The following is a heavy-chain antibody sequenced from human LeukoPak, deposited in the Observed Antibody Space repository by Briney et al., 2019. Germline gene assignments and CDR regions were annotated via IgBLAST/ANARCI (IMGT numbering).Heavy chain of an antibody. CDR3: ASQEGYYYYGMDV. CDR2: IYYSGST. J-gene: IGHJ6*02. Sequence: SETLSLTCAVSGGSISSGGYYWSWIRQPPGKGLEWIGYIYYSGSTNYNPSLKSRVTISVDTSKNQFSLKLSSVTAADTAVYHCASQEGYYYYGMDVWGQGTTVTVSS. V-gene: IGHV4-61*08. CDR1: GGSISSGGYY.